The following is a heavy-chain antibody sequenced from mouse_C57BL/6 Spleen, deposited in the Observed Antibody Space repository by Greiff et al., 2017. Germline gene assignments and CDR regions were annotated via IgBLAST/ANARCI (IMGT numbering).Heavy chain of an antibody. CDR3: ARSALYGSSPWFAY. D-gene: IGHD1-1*01. CDR2: IDPSDSYT. CDR1: GYTFTSYW. Sequence: QVQLQQPGAELVMPGASVKLSCKASGYTFTSYWMHWVKQRPGQGLEWIGEIDPSDSYTNYNQKFKGKSTLTVDKSSCTAYMQLSSLTSEDSAVYYCARSALYGSSPWFAYWGQGTLVTVSA. V-gene: IGHV1-69*01. J-gene: IGHJ3*01.